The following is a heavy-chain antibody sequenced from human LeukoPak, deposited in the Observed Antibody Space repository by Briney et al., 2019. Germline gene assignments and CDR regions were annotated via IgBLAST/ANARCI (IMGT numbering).Heavy chain of an antibody. Sequence: SETLSLTCTVAGGSMSSSNYYWGWIRQPPGKVLEWIGSIYYSGSTHYNPSLKSRVTISVDTSKKQFFLKLSSVTAADTAVYYCARNVSMVRGVTRLNWFDPWGQGTLVTVSS. CDR1: GGSMSSSNYY. V-gene: IGHV4-39*01. CDR2: IYYSGST. CDR3: ARNVSMVRGVTRLNWFDP. D-gene: IGHD3-10*01. J-gene: IGHJ5*02.